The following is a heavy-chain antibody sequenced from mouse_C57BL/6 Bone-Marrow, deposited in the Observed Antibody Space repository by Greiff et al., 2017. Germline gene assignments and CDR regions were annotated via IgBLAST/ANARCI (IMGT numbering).Heavy chain of an antibody. V-gene: IGHV5-17*01. CDR3: AADGKFFGY. J-gene: IGHJ2*01. CDR1: GFTFSDYG. D-gene: IGHD2-1*01. Sequence: DVKLVESGGGLVKPGGSLKLSCAASGFTFSDYGMHWVRQAPEQGLEWVSYISSGSSTIYYADTVKGRFTISRDNAKNTLFLQMTSLRYEDTAMYYCAADGKFFGYWGQGTTLTVSS. CDR2: ISSGSSTI.